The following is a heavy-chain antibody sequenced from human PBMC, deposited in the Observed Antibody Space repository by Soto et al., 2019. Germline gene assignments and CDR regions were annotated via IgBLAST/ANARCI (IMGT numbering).Heavy chain of an antibody. Sequence: SGPTLVNPTQTLTLTCTFSGFSLSTNAMGVGWIRQPPGKALEWLTLIYWDDDKRYRPSLKSRLTITKDTSKNQVVLTMTNMDPVDTATYYCVHRESGSSFGSWGQGTLVTVSS. CDR2: IYWDDDK. V-gene: IGHV2-5*02. CDR1: GFSLSTNAMG. J-gene: IGHJ4*02. CDR3: VHRESGSSFGS. D-gene: IGHD1-26*01.